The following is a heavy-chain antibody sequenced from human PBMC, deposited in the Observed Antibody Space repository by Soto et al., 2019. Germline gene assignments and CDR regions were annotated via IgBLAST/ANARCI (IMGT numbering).Heavy chain of an antibody. Sequence: EVQLLESGGGLVQPGGSLRLSCAASGFTFRNYGMSWVRQAPGKGLEWVSAISSTGGNTYYADSVKGRLTISRDNSKNTLYLQMNSLRAEDTAVYYCAKLDFDYWGQGTLVTVSS. CDR2: ISSTGGNT. V-gene: IGHV3-23*01. CDR1: GFTFRNYG. CDR3: AKLDFDY. J-gene: IGHJ4*02.